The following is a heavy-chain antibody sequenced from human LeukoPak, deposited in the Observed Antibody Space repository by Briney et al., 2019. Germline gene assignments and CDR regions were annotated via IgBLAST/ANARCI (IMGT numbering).Heavy chain of an antibody. D-gene: IGHD6-6*01. V-gene: IGHV3-9*01. CDR2: NSWNSGSI. J-gene: IGHJ4*02. Sequence: GRSLRLSCAASGFTFDDYAMHWVRQAPGKGLEWVSGNSWNSGSIGYADSVKGRFTISRDNAKNSLYLQMNSLRAEDTALYYCAKARSSSSSEAYFDYWGQGTRVTVSS. CDR3: AKARSSSSSEAYFDY. CDR1: GFTFDDYA.